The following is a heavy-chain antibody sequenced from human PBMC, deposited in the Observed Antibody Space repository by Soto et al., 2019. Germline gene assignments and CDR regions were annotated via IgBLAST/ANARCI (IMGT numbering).Heavy chain of an antibody. CDR2: ISYDGSNK. D-gene: IGHD6-19*01. V-gene: IGHV3-30-3*01. J-gene: IGHJ6*02. CDR1: GFTFSSYA. CDR3: ARDCIAVAPGRAYYYGMDV. Sequence: QVQLVESGGGVVQPGRSLRLSCAASGFTFSSYAMHWVRQAPGKGLEWVAVISYDGSNKYYADSVKGRFTISRDNSKNTLYLQMNSLRADDTAVYYCARDCIAVAPGRAYYYGMDVWGQGTTVTVSS.